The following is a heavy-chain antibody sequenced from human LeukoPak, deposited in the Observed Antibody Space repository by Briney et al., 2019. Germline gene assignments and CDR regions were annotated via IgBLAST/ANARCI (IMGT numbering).Heavy chain of an antibody. CDR1: GGSISSYY. Sequence: PSEALSLTCTVSGGSISSYYWSWIRQPPGKGLEWIGYIYYSGSTSYNPSLKSRVSISVDTSKNQFSLKLSSVTAADTAVYYCATIRETALRYWYFDLWGRGTLVTVSS. CDR3: ATIRETALRYWYFDL. J-gene: IGHJ2*01. V-gene: IGHV4-59*01. D-gene: IGHD5-18*01. CDR2: IYYSGST.